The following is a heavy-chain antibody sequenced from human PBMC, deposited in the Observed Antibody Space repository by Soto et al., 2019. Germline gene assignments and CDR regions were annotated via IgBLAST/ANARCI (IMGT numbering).Heavy chain of an antibody. CDR1: GYTFTGYY. CDR2: INPNSGGT. Sequence: GXSVKVSCKASGYTFTGYYMHWVRQAPGQGLEWMGWINPNSGGTNYAQKFQGWVTMTRDTSISTAYMELSRLRSDDTAVYYCARSRYCSSTSCLPAEGLYYYGMDVWGQGTTVTVSS. D-gene: IGHD2-2*01. J-gene: IGHJ6*02. CDR3: ARSRYCSSTSCLPAEGLYYYGMDV. V-gene: IGHV1-2*04.